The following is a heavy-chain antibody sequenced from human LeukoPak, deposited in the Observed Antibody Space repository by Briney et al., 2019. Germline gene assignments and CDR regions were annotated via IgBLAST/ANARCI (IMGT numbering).Heavy chain of an antibody. CDR3: AREMVVAAAGDFDY. V-gene: IGHV1-8*01. Sequence: ASVKVSCKASGYTFTSYDVNWVRQATGQGLEWMGWMNPNSGNTGYAQKFQGRVTMTRNTSISTAYMELSSLRSEDTAVYYCAREMVVAAAGDFDYWGQGTLVTVSS. CDR1: GYTFTSYD. J-gene: IGHJ4*02. CDR2: MNPNSGNT. D-gene: IGHD2-15*01.